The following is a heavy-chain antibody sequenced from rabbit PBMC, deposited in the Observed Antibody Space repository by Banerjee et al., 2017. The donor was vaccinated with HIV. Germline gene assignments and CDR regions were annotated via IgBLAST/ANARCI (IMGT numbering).Heavy chain of an antibody. CDR3: ARNSGWVNLNL. Sequence: QSLEESGGDLVKPGASLTLTCTASGFSFSSTYWICWVRQAPGKGLEWIACIDAGGSGSTTYASWAKGRFTISKTSSTTVTLQLNSLTAADTATYFCARNSGWVNLNLWGPGTLVTVS. V-gene: IGHV1S40*01. CDR2: IDAGGSGST. J-gene: IGHJ4*01. CDR1: GFSFSSTYW. D-gene: IGHD4-1*01.